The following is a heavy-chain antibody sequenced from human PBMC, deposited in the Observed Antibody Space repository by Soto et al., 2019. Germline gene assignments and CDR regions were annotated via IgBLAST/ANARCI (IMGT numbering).Heavy chain of an antibody. CDR1: GGSIRSISYY. V-gene: IGHV4-39*07. Sequence: PSETLSLTCTVSGGSIRSISYYWDWIRQPPGKGLEWIGSISYTGTTYYNPSLKSRVTISVDTSKNQFFLRLTSVTAADTAVYSCVREEYIGYGHAIDHWGPGTLVTVSS. D-gene: IGHD5-12*01. CDR2: ISYTGTT. J-gene: IGHJ4*02. CDR3: VREEYIGYGHAIDH.